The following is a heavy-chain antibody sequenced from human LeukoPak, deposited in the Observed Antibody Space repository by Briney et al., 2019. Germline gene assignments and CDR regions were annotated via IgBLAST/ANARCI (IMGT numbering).Heavy chain of an antibody. CDR2: ISSSSSYI. J-gene: IGHJ4*02. Sequence: PGGSLRLSCAASGFTFSSYSMNWVRQAPGKGLEWVSSISSSSSYIYYADSVKGRFTISRDNAKNSLYLQMNSLRAEDTAVYYCARDNPIVLMVYAMSYFDYWGQGTLVTVSS. CDR1: GFTFSSYS. D-gene: IGHD2-8*01. V-gene: IGHV3-21*01. CDR3: ARDNPIVLMVYAMSYFDY.